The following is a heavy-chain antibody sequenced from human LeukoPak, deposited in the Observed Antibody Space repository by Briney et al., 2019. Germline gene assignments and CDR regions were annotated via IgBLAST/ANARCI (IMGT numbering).Heavy chain of an antibody. D-gene: IGHD6-19*01. Sequence: GRSLRLSCAASGFTFSSYGIHWVRQAPGKGLEWVAVISYDGSNKYYADSVKGRFTISRDNSKNTLYLQMNSLRAENTAVYYCARAGAYSSGWYRGKNWFDPWGQGTLVTVSS. V-gene: IGHV3-30*03. CDR1: GFTFSSYG. J-gene: IGHJ5*02. CDR3: ARAGAYSSGWYRGKNWFDP. CDR2: ISYDGSNK.